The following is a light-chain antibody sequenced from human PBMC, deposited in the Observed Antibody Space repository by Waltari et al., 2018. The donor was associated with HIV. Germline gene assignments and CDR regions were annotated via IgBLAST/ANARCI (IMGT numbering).Light chain of an antibody. CDR1: ALPKQH. J-gene: IGLJ3*02. CDR3: QSPDSSGTWV. Sequence: SHELPQPPSVSVSPGQTARITRSGDALPKQHAYWYQQKPGQAPALVIYKDSERHSGIPERFSGSSSGTIVTLTISGVQAEDEADYYCQSPDSSGTWVFGGGTKLTVL. V-gene: IGLV3-25*03. CDR2: KDS.